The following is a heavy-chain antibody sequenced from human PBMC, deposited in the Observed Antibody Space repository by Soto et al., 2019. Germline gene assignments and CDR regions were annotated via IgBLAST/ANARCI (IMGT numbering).Heavy chain of an antibody. V-gene: IGHV1-8*01. CDR2: MNPNSGNT. Sequence: ASVKVSCKASGYTFTSYDINWVRQATGQGLEWMGWMNPNSGNTGYAQKFQGRVTMTRNTSISTAYMELSSLRSEDTAVYYCARGVDYYDRSGYSDDAFDIWGQGTMVTVSS. D-gene: IGHD3-22*01. CDR3: ARGVDYYDRSGYSDDAFDI. J-gene: IGHJ3*02. CDR1: GYTFTSYD.